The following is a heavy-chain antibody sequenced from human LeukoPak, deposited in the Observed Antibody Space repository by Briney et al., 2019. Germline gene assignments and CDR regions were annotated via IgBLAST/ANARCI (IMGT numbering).Heavy chain of an antibody. CDR3: ARVSRMSGWTFDH. CDR1: GGSFSGYY. CDR2: INHSGST. J-gene: IGHJ4*02. D-gene: IGHD6-19*01. V-gene: IGHV4-34*01. Sequence: ASETLSLTCAVYGGSFSGYYWSWIRQPPGKGLEWIGEINHSGSTNYNPSLKSRVTISVDTSKNRFSLKLSSVTAADTAVYYCARVSRMSGWTFDHWGQGTLVTVSS.